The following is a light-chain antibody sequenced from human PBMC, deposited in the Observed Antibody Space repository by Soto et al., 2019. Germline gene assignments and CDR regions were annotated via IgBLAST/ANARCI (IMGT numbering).Light chain of an antibody. Sequence: EIAMTQSPATLSVSLGERATHSCRASQNISNNLAWYQQRPGQAPSLLIYGASTRATGVPARFSGSGSGTDFLLSISGLQSEDSAVYYCQQYNHWSSITFGQGTRLEIK. CDR3: QQYNHWSSIT. CDR1: QNISNN. V-gene: IGKV3-15*01. J-gene: IGKJ5*01. CDR2: GAS.